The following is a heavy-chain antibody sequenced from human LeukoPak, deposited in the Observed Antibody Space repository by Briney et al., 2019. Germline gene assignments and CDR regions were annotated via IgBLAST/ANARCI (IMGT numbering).Heavy chain of an antibody. CDR3: AKDLTGCNSD. CDR2: IYYDGSNI. D-gene: IGHD6-25*01. Sequence: PGRSLTLSCAASEFTFTTYGMHWVRQAPGKGLEWVAFIYYDGSNIYYADYVKGRFTISRDISKNTLYLQMNSLRAEDTAVYYCAKDLTGCNSDWGQGTLVTVSS. CDR1: EFTFTTYG. J-gene: IGHJ4*02. V-gene: IGHV3-33*06.